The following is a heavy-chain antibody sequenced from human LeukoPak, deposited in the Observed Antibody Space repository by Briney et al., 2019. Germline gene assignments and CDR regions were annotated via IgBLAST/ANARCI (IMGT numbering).Heavy chain of an antibody. J-gene: IGHJ3*02. CDR2: ISSSGSNI. D-gene: IGHD4-23*01. V-gene: IGHV3-48*03. CDR1: GFLFSSYE. Sequence: GGTVRLFCGVSGFLFSSYEMKWVREARGKGLECVSYISSSGSNIYCADSVKGRFTIYRDNAENSLYLQVNSLRAGDTAVYYCVPRGDYGRNSDAFDIWGQKTMVTVSS. CDR3: VPRGDYGRNSDAFDI.